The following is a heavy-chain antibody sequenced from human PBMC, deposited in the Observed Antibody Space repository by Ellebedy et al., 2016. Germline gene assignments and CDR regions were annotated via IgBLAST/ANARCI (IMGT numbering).Heavy chain of an antibody. V-gene: IGHV3-53*01. Sequence: GESLKISXAASGFSVPSNDMSWVRQAPGRGLELVSLMYGGGSEYYADSVKGRFTIARDNSKNTLYLQMSGLGAGDTALYYCVTRHNGAFDYWGQGTMVTVSS. D-gene: IGHD1-14*01. CDR2: MYGGGSE. CDR3: VTRHNGAFDY. J-gene: IGHJ3*01. CDR1: GFSVPSND.